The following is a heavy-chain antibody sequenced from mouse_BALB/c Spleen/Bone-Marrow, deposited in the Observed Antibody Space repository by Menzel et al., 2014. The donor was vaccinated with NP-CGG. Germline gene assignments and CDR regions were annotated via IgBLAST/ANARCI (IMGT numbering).Heavy chain of an antibody. CDR3: ARPENYDAMDY. CDR2: INPSTGYT. CDR1: GYTFTSYW. Sequence: VQLQQSGAELAKPGASVKMSCKASGYTFTSYWMHWVKQRPGQGLEWIGYINPSTGYTEYNQKFKDKATLTADKSSSTAYMQLSSLTPEDSAVYYCARPENYDAMDYRGQGTSVTVSS. V-gene: IGHV1-7*01. J-gene: IGHJ4*01.